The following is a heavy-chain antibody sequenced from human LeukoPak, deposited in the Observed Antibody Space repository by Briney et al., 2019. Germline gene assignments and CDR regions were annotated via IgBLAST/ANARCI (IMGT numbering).Heavy chain of an antibody. CDR1: GGSISRSNYY. J-gene: IGHJ4*02. D-gene: IGHD3-3*01. V-gene: IGHV4-39*01. CDR2: SYYSGST. Sequence: SETLSLTCTVSGGSISRSNYYWGWIRQPPGKGLEWIGSSYYSGSTYYNPSLKSRVTISVDTSKNQFSLKLSSVTAADTAAYYCASGQYYDLWSGYYVDWGQGTLVTVSA. CDR3: ASGQYYDLWSGYYVD.